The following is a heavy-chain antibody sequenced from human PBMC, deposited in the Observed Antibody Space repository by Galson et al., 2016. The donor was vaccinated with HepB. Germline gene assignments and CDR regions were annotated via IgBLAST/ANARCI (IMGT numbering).Heavy chain of an antibody. D-gene: IGHD6-6*01. Sequence: SLRLSCAASGFIFSRYWMHWVRQVPGKGLVWVSRINSDGSGPSYADSVKGRFTISRDNAKDTLYLQMNSLRAEDTALYYCARDLGGSSCLDYWGQGTLVTVSS. J-gene: IGHJ4*02. CDR1: GFIFSRYW. V-gene: IGHV3-74*01. CDR2: INSDGSGP. CDR3: ARDLGGSSCLDY.